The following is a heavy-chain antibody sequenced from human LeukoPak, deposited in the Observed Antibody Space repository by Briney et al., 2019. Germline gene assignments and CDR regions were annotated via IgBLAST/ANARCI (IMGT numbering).Heavy chain of an antibody. CDR2: IKQDGSEK. D-gene: IGHD3-22*01. CDR3: ARAYYDSSGYLDY. V-gene: IGHV3-7*03. J-gene: IGHJ4*02. Sequence: GGSLRLSCAASGFTFSSYWMSWVRQAPGKGLEWVANIKQDGSEKYYVDSVKGRFTISRDNAKNSLYLQMNSLRAEDTAVYYCARAYYDSSGYLDYWGQGTLVTVSS. CDR1: GFTFSSYW.